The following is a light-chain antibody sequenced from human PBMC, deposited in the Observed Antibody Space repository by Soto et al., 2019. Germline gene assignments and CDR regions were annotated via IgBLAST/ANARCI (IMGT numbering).Light chain of an antibody. Sequence: DIQMTQSPSTLSASVGDRVTITCRASQSISSWLAWYHQKPGKAPKLLIYDVSSLESGVPSRFSGSGSGKEFTLTISSLQPDDFTTYYCQQYNSYPWTFGQGTKVEIK. J-gene: IGKJ1*01. CDR3: QQYNSYPWT. CDR2: DVS. CDR1: QSISSW. V-gene: IGKV1-5*01.